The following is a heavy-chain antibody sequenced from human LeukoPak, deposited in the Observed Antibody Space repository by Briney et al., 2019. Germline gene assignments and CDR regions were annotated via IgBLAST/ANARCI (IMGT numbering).Heavy chain of an antibody. J-gene: IGHJ4*02. CDR1: GFTFSTYA. CDR3: AKANEGGYYYGSGSYNY. Sequence: PGGSLRLSCAASGFTFSTYAMSWVRQAPGKGLEWVSAISDSGGSTYYADSLKGRFTISRDNSKNTLYLQMNSLRAEDTAVYYCAKANEGGYYYGSGSYNYWGQGTLVIVSS. D-gene: IGHD3-10*01. V-gene: IGHV3-23*01. CDR2: ISDSGGST.